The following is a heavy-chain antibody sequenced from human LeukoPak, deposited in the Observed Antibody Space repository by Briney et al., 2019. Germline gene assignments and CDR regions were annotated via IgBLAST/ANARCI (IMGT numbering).Heavy chain of an antibody. CDR2: TVSEIDGGTT. Sequence: GGSLRLSCAASGFTFNYAWMSWVRQVPGKGLEWVGQTVSEIDGGTTDYATPVKGRFTISRDDSKSTLYLQMNSLKIKDTAVYYCTTDEDWNYARKDVWGQGATVIVSS. J-gene: IGHJ6*02. CDR3: TTDEDWNYARKDV. D-gene: IGHD1-7*01. CDR1: GFTFNYAW. V-gene: IGHV3-15*04.